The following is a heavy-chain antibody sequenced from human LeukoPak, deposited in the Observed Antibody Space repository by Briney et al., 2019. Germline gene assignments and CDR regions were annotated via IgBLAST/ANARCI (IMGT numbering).Heavy chain of an antibody. V-gene: IGHV3-30-3*01. J-gene: IGHJ6*02. CDR1: ASTFSNDA. D-gene: IGHD2-2*01. CDR2: VSYDETNK. Sequence: PGGSLRLSCAASASTFSNDAIHWVRQAPGKGLEWVAVVSYDETNKYYADSVKGQFTISRDNSKNTVYLQMSSLRAEDTAMYYCARAFGCSGTSCHARWGYYYYAMDVWGQGTTVTVSS. CDR3: ARAFGCSGTSCHARWGYYYYAMDV.